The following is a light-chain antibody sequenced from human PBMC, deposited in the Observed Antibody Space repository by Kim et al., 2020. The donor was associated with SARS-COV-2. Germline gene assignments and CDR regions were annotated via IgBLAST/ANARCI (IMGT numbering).Light chain of an antibody. CDR2: YDS. V-gene: IGLV3-21*04. J-gene: IGLJ3*02. Sequence: APGKEARITCGGNNIGSKSVHWFQQKPGQAPVLVIYYDSDRPSGIPERFSGSNSGNTATLTISRVEAGDEADYYCQVWDSSSDPWVFGGGTQLTVL. CDR3: QVWDSSSDPWV. CDR1: NIGSKS.